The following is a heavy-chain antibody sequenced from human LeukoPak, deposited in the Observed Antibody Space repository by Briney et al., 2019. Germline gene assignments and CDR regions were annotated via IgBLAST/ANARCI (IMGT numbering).Heavy chain of an antibody. CDR1: GFTFSSYS. CDR3: AKDTPYYLPSYYYYYGMDV. D-gene: IGHD2/OR15-2a*01. V-gene: IGHV3-21*01. J-gene: IGHJ6*02. CDR2: ISSSSSYI. Sequence: GGSLRLSCAASGFTFSSYSMNWVRQAPGKGLEWVSSISSSSSYIYYADSVKGRFTISRDNSKNTLYLQMNSLRAEDTAVYYCAKDTPYYLPSYYYYYGMDVWGQGTTVTVSS.